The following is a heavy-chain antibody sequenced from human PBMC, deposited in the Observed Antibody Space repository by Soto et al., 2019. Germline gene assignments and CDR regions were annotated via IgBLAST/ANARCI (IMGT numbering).Heavy chain of an antibody. CDR2: IIPIFGTA. J-gene: IGHJ5*02. V-gene: IGHV1-69*06. Sequence: ASVKVSCKASGGTFSSYAISWVRQAPGQGLEWMGGIIPIFGTANYAQKFQGRVTITADKSTSTAYMELSSLRSDDTAVYYCARAVVVLRYSSSSNWFDPWGQGTQVTVSS. CDR1: GGTFSSYA. CDR3: ARAVVVLRYSSSSNWFDP. D-gene: IGHD6-6*01.